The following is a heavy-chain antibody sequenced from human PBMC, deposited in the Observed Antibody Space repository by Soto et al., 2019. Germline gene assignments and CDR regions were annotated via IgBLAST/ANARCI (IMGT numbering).Heavy chain of an antibody. CDR3: ARGPYSDNWFDP. CDR2: ISAYTDNP. D-gene: IGHD2-21*01. CDR1: GYTFTNYG. J-gene: IGHJ5*02. Sequence: ASVKVSCKASGYTFTNYGVTWVRQAPGQGLEWMGWISAYTDNPNYAQKFQGRVTITADESTSTAYMELSSLRSEDTAVYYCARGPYSDNWFDPWGQGTLVTVSS. V-gene: IGHV1-18*01.